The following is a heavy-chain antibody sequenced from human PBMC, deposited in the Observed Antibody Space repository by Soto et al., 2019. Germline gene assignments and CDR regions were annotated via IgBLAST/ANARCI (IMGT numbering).Heavy chain of an antibody. J-gene: IGHJ4*02. V-gene: IGHV3-21*01. CDR3: ERGAVAGGFDY. Sequence: EVQLVESGGGLVKPGGSLRLSCAASGFTFSSYSMNWVRQAPGKGLEWVSSISSSSSYIYYADSVKGRFTISRDNAKSSLYLQMNSLRAEDTAVHYCERGAVAGGFDYWGQGTLVTVSS. D-gene: IGHD6-19*01. CDR2: ISSSSSYI. CDR1: GFTFSSYS.